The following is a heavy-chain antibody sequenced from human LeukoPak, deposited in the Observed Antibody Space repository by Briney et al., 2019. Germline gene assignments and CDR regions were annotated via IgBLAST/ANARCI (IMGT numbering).Heavy chain of an antibody. V-gene: IGHV4-39*07. CDR3: ARSATVTTGYFDY. J-gene: IGHJ4*02. Sequence: SETLSLTCTVSGGSISSSSYYWGWIRQPPGKGLEWIGSIYYSGSTYYNPSLKSRVTISEDTSKNQFSLKLSSVTAADTAVYYCARSATVTTGYFDYWGQGTLVTVSS. CDR2: IYYSGST. D-gene: IGHD4-17*01. CDR1: GGSISSSSYY.